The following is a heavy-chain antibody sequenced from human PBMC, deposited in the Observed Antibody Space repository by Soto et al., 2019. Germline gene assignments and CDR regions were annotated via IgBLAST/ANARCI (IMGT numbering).Heavy chain of an antibody. CDR3: ARELGGFFAYGMDV. V-gene: IGHV1-18*01. CDR1: GYTFTSYG. D-gene: IGHD1-26*01. J-gene: IGHJ6*02. CDR2: ISAYNGNT. Sequence: ASVKVSCKASGYTFTSYGISWVRQAPGQGLEWMGWISAYNGNTNYAQKLQGRVTMTTDTSTSTAYMELRSLRSDDTAVYCCARELGGFFAYGMDVRGQGTTVTVSS.